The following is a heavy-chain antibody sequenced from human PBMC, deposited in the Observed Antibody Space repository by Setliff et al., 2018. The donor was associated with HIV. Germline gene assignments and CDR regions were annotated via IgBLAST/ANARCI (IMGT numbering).Heavy chain of an antibody. V-gene: IGHV4-34*01. CDR2: INHSGSN. CDR1: GESLSPYY. J-gene: IGHJ5*02. D-gene: IGHD6-6*01. Sequence: SSETLSLTCAVYGESLSPYYWSWIRQPPGKGLEWIGEINHSGSNNYNPSLKSRVTLSVDTSKNQFSLKLSSVTAADTAVFYCARGSRSSTALYWFDPWGQGTLVTVSS. CDR3: ARGSRSSTALYWFDP.